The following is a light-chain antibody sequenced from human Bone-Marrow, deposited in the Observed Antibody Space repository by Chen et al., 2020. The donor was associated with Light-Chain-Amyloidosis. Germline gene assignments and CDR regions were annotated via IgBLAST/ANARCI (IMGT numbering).Light chain of an antibody. CDR1: DLPTKY. V-gene: IGLV3-25*03. CDR3: QSADSSGTYEVI. J-gene: IGLJ2*01. Sequence: YELTQLPSVSVSPGQTATITCSGDDLPTKYAYWYQQKPGQAPVLVIHRDTERPSGISERFSGSSSGTTATLTISGVQAEDEADYHCQSADSSGTYEVIFGGGTKLTVL. CDR2: RDT.